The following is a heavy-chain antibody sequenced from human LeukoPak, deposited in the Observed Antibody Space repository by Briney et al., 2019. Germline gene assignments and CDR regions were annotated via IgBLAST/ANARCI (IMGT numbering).Heavy chain of an antibody. CDR1: GGSISSYY. CDR3: ARRGGYYDFWSGYDYYFDY. J-gene: IGHJ4*02. D-gene: IGHD3-3*01. Sequence: SETLSLTCTVSGGSISSYYWSWIRQPPGKGLEWIGYIYYSGSTNYNPSLKSRVTISVDTSKNQFSLKLSSVTAADTAVYYCARRGGYYDFWSGYDYYFDYWGQGTLVTVSS. CDR2: IYYSGST. V-gene: IGHV4-59*08.